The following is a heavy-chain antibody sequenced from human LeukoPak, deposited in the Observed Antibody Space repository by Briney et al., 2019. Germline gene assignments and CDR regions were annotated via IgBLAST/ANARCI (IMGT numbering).Heavy chain of an antibody. CDR3: ARETDYYDSSGYSTYFDY. Sequence: RSSETLSLTCTVSGGSISSYYWSWIRQPPGKGLEWIGYIYYSGSTNYNPSLKSRVTISVDTFKNQFSLKLSSVTAADTAVYYCARETDYYDSSGYSTYFDYWGQGTLVTVSS. CDR1: GGSISSYY. J-gene: IGHJ4*02. CDR2: IYYSGST. D-gene: IGHD3-22*01. V-gene: IGHV4-59*01.